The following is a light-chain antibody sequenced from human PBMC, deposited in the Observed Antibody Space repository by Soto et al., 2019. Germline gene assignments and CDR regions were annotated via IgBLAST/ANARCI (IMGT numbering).Light chain of an antibody. V-gene: IGLV2-8*01. CDR3: SSYAGSNNLGV. CDR1: SSDVGGYNY. Sequence: QSALTQPPSASGSPGQSVTISCTGTSSDVGGYNYVSWYQQHPGKAPKLIIYEVSERPSGVPDRFSGSKSGNTASLTVSGIQAEDEADYYCSSYAGSNNLGVFGTGTKLTVL. CDR2: EVS. J-gene: IGLJ1*01.